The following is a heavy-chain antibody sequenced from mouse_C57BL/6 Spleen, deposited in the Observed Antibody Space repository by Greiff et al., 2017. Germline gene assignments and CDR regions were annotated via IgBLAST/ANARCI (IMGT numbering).Heavy chain of an antibody. J-gene: IGHJ2*01. V-gene: IGHV1-55*01. CDR2: IYPGSGST. CDR1: GYTFTSYW. CDR3: ARIGGGYFDY. Sequence: VQLQQPGAGLVKPGASVKMSCTVSGYTFTSYWITWVKQGPGKGLEWIGDIYPGSGSTKYNEKFTSRATLTVDTSSRTAYMQHSSLTSEDSAVYYCARIGGGYFDYWGQGTTLTVSS.